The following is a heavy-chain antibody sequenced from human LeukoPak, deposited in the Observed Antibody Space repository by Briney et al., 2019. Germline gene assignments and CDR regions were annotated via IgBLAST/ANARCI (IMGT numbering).Heavy chain of an antibody. CDR1: GYTFTSYG. Sequence: GASVKVSCKASGYTFTSYGINWVRQATGQGLEWMGWMNPNSGNTGYAQKFQGRVTMTRNTSISTAYMELSSLRSEDTAVYYCARGLYYDYVWGSYRYTPQFDYWGQGTLVTVSS. CDR2: MNPNSGNT. J-gene: IGHJ4*02. CDR3: ARGLYYDYVWGSYRYTPQFDY. V-gene: IGHV1-8*02. D-gene: IGHD3-16*02.